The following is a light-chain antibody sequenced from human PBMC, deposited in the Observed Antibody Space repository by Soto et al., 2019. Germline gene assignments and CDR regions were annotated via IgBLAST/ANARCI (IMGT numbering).Light chain of an antibody. V-gene: IGKV1-39*01. CDR3: QQSYSTLWT. J-gene: IGKJ1*01. CDR2: AAS. Sequence: DIKMTQSPSSMSASVGDRFTITCLASQSISSYLNWYQQKPGKAPKLLIYAASSLQSGVPSRFSGSGSGTDFTLTISSLQPEDFATYYCQQSYSTLWTFGQGTKVDIK. CDR1: QSISSY.